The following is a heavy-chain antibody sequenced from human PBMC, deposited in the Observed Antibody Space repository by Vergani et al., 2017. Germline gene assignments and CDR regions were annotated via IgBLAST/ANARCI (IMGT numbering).Heavy chain of an antibody. V-gene: IGHV1-46*03. CDR3: ARGDYGILTGYRY. D-gene: IGHD3-9*01. J-gene: IGHJ4*02. CDR2: INPSGGHT. Sequence: QVQVVQSGAEVKKSGASVKVSCKTSGYTFSNYYMHWMRQAPGQGLEWMGIINPSGGHTNYAQKFQGRVNMTRDTSTSTVYKELRRLRSEDTAIYYCARGDYGILTGYRYWGQGTLVTVSA. CDR1: GYTFSNYY.